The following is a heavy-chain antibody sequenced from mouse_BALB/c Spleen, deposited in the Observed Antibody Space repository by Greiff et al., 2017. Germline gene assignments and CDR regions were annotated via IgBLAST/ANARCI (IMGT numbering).Heavy chain of an antibody. J-gene: IGHJ4*01. CDR3: ARRVGYYAMDY. V-gene: IGHV3-6*02. CDR2: ISYDGSN. Sequence: VQLKQSGPGLVKPSQSLSLTCSVTGYSITSGYYWNWIRQFPGNKLEWMGYISYDGSNNYNPSLKNRISITRDTSKNQFFLKLNSVTTEDTATYYCARRVGYYAMDYWGQGTSVTVSS. CDR1: GYSITSGYY.